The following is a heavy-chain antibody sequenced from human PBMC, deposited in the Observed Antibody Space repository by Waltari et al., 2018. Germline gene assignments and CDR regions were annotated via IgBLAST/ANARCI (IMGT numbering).Heavy chain of an antibody. CDR1: GFSLSTSGVG. D-gene: IGHD3-10*01. Sequence: QITLKESGPTLVKPTQTLTLTCTFSGFSLSTSGVGVGWIRQPPGKALEWLALIYWNDDKRYSPSLKSRLTITKDTSKNQVVLTMTNMDPVDTATYYCAHRRNYWFGELLFDYWGQGTLVTVSS. CDR2: IYWNDDK. J-gene: IGHJ4*02. V-gene: IGHV2-5*01. CDR3: AHRRNYWFGELLFDY.